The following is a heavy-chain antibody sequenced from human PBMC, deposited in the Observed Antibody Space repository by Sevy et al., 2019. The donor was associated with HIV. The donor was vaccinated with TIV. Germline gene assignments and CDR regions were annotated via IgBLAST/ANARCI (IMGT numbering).Heavy chain of an antibody. Sequence: GGSLRLSCAASGFTFSSYWMHWVRQAPGKGLVWVSRINSDWSSTSYADSVKGRFTISRDNAKNTLYLQMNSLRAEDTAVYYCASAPYYYDSSGYLFDYWGQGTLVTVSS. CDR1: GFTFSSYW. CDR2: INSDWSST. V-gene: IGHV3-74*01. D-gene: IGHD3-22*01. J-gene: IGHJ4*02. CDR3: ASAPYYYDSSGYLFDY.